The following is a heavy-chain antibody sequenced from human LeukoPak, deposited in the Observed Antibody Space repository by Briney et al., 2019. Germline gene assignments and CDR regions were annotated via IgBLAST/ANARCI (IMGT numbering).Heavy chain of an antibody. J-gene: IGHJ4*02. Sequence: PGGSLRLSCAASGFTVSSNYMSWVRQAPGKGLEWVSVIYNGGSTKYADSVKGRFTISRDNSESTLYLQMNSLRDEDTAVYFCARASQWLAFDYWGQGTLVTVSS. V-gene: IGHV3-66*01. CDR2: IYNGGST. CDR1: GFTVSSNY. D-gene: IGHD6-19*01. CDR3: ARASQWLAFDY.